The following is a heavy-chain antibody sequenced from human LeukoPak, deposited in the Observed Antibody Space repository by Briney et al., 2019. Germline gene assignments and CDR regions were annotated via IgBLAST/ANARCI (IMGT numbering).Heavy chain of an antibody. J-gene: IGHJ3*02. Sequence: GGSLRLSCAASGFTFSSYSMNWVRQAPGKGLEGVSSISSSSSYIYYADSVKGRFTISRDNAKNSLYLQMNSLRAEDTAVYYCARDLYYDYSGYPITIWGQGTMVTVSS. CDR1: GFTFSSYS. D-gene: IGHD3-22*01. CDR3: ARDLYYDYSGYPITI. V-gene: IGHV3-21*01. CDR2: ISSSSSYI.